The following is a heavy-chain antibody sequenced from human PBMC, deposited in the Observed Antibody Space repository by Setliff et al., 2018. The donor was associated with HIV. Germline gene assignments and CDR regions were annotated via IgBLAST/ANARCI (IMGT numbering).Heavy chain of an antibody. D-gene: IGHD6-19*01. J-gene: IGHJ4*02. CDR3: ARSPRIGVAGEFEY. CDR1: GGPISSYY. V-gene: IGHV4-4*09. Sequence: ASETLSLTCTVSGGPISSYYWSWIRQPPGKGLEWIGYIYTSGSVNYNPSLNSRVTISVDTSKNQFSLKVNSVTAADTAVYYCARSPRIGVAGEFEYWGQGTLVTVSS. CDR2: IYTSGSV.